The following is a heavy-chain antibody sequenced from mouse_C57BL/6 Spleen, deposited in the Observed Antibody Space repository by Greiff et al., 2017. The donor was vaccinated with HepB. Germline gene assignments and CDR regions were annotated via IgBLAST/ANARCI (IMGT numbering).Heavy chain of an antibody. V-gene: IGHV1-26*01. Sequence: EVQLQQSGPELVKPGASVKISCKASGYTFTDYYMNWVKQSHGKSLEWIGDINPNNGGTSYNQKFKGKATLTVDKSSSTAYMELRSLTSEDSAVYYCARPYYEYAWFAYWGQGTLVTVSA. CDR2: INPNNGGT. CDR3: ARPYYEYAWFAY. J-gene: IGHJ3*01. D-gene: IGHD2-4*01. CDR1: GYTFTDYY.